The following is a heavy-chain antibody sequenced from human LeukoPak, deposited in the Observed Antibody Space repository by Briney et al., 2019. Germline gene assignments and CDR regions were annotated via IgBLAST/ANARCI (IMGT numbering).Heavy chain of an antibody. D-gene: IGHD4-17*01. CDR1: GFTFSSYS. J-gene: IGHJ5*02. V-gene: IGHV3-21*01. Sequence: GGSLRLSCAASGFTFSSYSMNWVRQAPGKGLEWVSSISSSSSYIYYADSVKGRFTISRDNAKNSLYLQMNSLRAEDTAVYYCARDPNGDRWFDPWGQGTLVTVSS. CDR2: ISSSSSYI. CDR3: ARDPNGDRWFDP.